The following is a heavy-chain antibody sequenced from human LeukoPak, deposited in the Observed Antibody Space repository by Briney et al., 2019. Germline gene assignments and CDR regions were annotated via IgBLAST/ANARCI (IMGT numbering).Heavy chain of an antibody. CDR2: ISSSGSTI. Sequence: GGSLRLSCAASGFTFSDYYMSWIRQAPGKGLEWVSYISSSGSTIYYADSVKGRFTISRDNAKNSLYLQMNSLRAEDTAVYYCAKGSRVEPVAYCDYWGQGTLVTVSS. CDR1: GFTFSDYY. J-gene: IGHJ4*02. D-gene: IGHD2-2*01. CDR3: AKGSRVEPVAYCDY. V-gene: IGHV3-11*01.